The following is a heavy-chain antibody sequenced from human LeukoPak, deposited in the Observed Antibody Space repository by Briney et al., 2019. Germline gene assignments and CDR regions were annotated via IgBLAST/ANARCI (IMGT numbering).Heavy chain of an antibody. CDR1: GGSISDSNYY. J-gene: IGHJ4*02. CDR3: ARGRSSSL. CDR2: IYYSRSA. D-gene: IGHD6-13*01. Sequence: SETLSLTCSVSGGSISDSNYYWGWIRQPPGRGLEWIANIYYSRSAYYSPSLKSRVTVSVDTSKNQFSLKLSSVTAADTAEYYCARGRSSSLWGQGTLVTVSS. V-gene: IGHV4-39*01.